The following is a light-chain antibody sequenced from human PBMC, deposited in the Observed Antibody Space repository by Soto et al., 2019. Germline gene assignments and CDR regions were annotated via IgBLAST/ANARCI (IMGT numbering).Light chain of an antibody. Sequence: DIPMTQSPSSLAASVGDRVTITCRATQSISIYLNWYQQKPGKSPKLLIYAASRLQSGVPSRFSGSGSGTDFTLTISSLQPEDFATYYCQQSYSTPLTLGEGTELEIK. CDR2: AAS. J-gene: IGKJ1*01. CDR1: QSISIY. CDR3: QQSYSTPLT. V-gene: IGKV1-39*01.